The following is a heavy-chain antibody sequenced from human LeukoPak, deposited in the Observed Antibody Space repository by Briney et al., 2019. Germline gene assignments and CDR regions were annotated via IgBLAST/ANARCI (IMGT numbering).Heavy chain of an antibody. V-gene: IGHV4-59*08. CDR1: GGSISSYY. CDR3: AVTMVRGVICYFDY. CDR2: IYYPGST. J-gene: IGHJ4*02. D-gene: IGHD3-10*01. Sequence: PSDTLSLTCIVSGGSISSYYWSWIRQPPGKGLEWIAYIYYPGSTNHNPSLKSRVTISVDTSKNQFSLKLSSVTAADTAVYYCAVTMVRGVICYFDYWGQGTLVTVSS.